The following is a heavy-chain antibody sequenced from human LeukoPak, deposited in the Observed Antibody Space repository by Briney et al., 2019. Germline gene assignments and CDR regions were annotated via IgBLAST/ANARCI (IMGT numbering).Heavy chain of an antibody. Sequence: GGSLRLSCAASGFTFSSYWMSWVRQAPGKGREWVANIKQDGSEKYYVDCVKGRFTISRDNAKNSLYLQMNSLRAEDTGVYYCARDDFFSDNRGYFRSGVFDFWGQGTMVTVSS. J-gene: IGHJ3*01. CDR2: IKQDGSEK. CDR1: GFTFSSYW. CDR3: ARDDFFSDNRGYFRSGVFDF. V-gene: IGHV3-7*01. D-gene: IGHD3-22*01.